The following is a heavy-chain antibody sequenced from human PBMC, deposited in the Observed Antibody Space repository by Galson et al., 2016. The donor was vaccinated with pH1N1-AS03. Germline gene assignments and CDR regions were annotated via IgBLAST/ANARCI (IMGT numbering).Heavy chain of an antibody. CDR2: ISSDGNKK. CDR3: AKGMRGGFSMGYFDY. CDR1: GFSFSSYD. J-gene: IGHJ4*02. D-gene: IGHD2-15*01. V-gene: IGHV3-30*18. Sequence: SLRLSCAASGFSFSSYDMYWVRQAPGKGLEWVTIISSDGNKKYYADSVKGRFTISRDNSKNTLDLQMNSLRAEDTAVYYCAKGMRGGFSMGYFDYWGQGTLVTVSS.